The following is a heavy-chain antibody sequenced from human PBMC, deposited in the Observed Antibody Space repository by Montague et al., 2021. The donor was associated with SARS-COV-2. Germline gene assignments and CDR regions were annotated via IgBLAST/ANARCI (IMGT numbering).Heavy chain of an antibody. Sequence: SETLSLTCTVSGDSISSYYWGWIRQPPGKGLEWMGYHYNSGSTNYSPTLKSRIAMSVDTSENQFSLKLFSVTAADTALYYCARVVVDASGWYHFDYWGQGALVTVSS. D-gene: IGHD6-19*01. CDR2: HYNSGST. CDR3: ARVVVDASGWYHFDY. V-gene: IGHV4-59*12. J-gene: IGHJ4*02. CDR1: GDSISSYY.